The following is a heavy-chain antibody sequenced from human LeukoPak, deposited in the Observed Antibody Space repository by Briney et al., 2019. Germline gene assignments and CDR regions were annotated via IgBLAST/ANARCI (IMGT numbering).Heavy chain of an antibody. CDR1: GFTVSSYG. CDR2: IRYDGSNK. J-gene: IGHJ6*03. D-gene: IGHD1-26*01. CDR3: AKGPGGYYYMDI. V-gene: IGHV3-30*02. Sequence: GGSLRLSCAASGFTVSSYGMRWVRQAPGKGLEWVAFIRYDGSNKYYADSVKGRFTISRDNSKNTLYLQMNSLRAEDTAVYYCAKGPGGYYYMDIWGKGTTVTVSS.